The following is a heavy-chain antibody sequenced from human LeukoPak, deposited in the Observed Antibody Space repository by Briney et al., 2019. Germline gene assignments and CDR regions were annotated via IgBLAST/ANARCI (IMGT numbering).Heavy chain of an antibody. Sequence: GGSLRLSCAASGFTFNRYDMHWVRQATGKGLEWVSSIATGGDTYYAGSVKGRFTISRENAKNSFYLQVNRLRAGDTAVYYCARGLAGGLDVWGQGTTVTVSS. D-gene: IGHD6-19*01. CDR3: ARGLAGGLDV. CDR2: IATGGDT. J-gene: IGHJ6*02. CDR1: GFTFNRYD. V-gene: IGHV3-13*01.